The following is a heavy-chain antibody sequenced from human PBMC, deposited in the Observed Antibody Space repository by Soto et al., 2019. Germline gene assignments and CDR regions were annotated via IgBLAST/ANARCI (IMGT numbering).Heavy chain of an antibody. CDR1: GFSLSTRDVG. J-gene: IGHJ4*02. D-gene: IGHD3-16*01. CDR2: IYWDDDK. Sequence: SGPTLVNPTQTLTLTCTFSGFSLSTRDVGVGWIRQPPGKALEWLGVIYWDDDKRYSPSLKSRLTITKDTSKNQVVLRMTKMDPVDPAPYYCAHWRGGVANMWGQETLHNISS. CDR3: AHWRGGVANM. V-gene: IGHV2-5*02.